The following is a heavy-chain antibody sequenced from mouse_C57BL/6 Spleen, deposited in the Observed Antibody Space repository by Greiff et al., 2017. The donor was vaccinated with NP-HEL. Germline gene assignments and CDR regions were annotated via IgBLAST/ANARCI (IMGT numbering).Heavy chain of an antibody. J-gene: IGHJ3*01. Sequence: QVQLKESGAELVKPGASVKISCKASGYAFSSYWMNWVKQRPGKGLEWIGQIYPGDGDTNYNGKFKGKATLTADKSSSTAYMQLSSLTSEDSAVYFCARSYYDYGGFAYWGQGTLVTVSA. CDR3: ARSYYDYGGFAY. CDR1: GYAFSSYW. CDR2: IYPGDGDT. V-gene: IGHV1-80*01. D-gene: IGHD2-4*01.